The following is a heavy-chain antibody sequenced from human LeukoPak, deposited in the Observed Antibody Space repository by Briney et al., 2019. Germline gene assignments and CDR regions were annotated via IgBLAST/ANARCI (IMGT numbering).Heavy chain of an antibody. J-gene: IGHJ3*02. CDR2: IYSGGTT. CDR3: ARGIAAAYYAFDI. D-gene: IGHD6-13*01. V-gene: IGHV3-53*01. Sequence: GRSLRLSCAPSGLTVSSTYINWVRQAPGRGLEWVSVIYSGGTTYYADSVKGRFTISRDNSKNTLYFQMNSLRVEDTAVYYCARGIAAAYYAFDIWGQGTMLTVSS. CDR1: GLTVSSTY.